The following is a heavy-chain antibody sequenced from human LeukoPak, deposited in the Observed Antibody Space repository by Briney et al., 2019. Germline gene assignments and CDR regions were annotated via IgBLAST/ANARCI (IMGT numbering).Heavy chain of an antibody. CDR2: IKQDGSEK. CDR1: GFTFSSYW. V-gene: IGHV3-7*01. D-gene: IGHD1-26*01. Sequence: PGGSLRLSCAASGFTFSSYWMVWVRQAPGKGLEWVASIKQDGSEKYYVDSMKGRFTISRDNAKNSLSLQMNSLRAEDTAVYYCATGSYVFDYWGQGTLVTVSS. J-gene: IGHJ4*02. CDR3: ATGSYVFDY.